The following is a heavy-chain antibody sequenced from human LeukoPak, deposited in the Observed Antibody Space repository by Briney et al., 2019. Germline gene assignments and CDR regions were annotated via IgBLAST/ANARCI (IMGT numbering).Heavy chain of an antibody. Sequence: ASVKVSCKASGYTFTGYYMHWVRQAPGQGLEWMGIINPSGGSTSYAQKFQGRVTMTRDTSTSTVYMELSSLRSEDTAVYYCARDAGIGDWFDPWGQGTLVTVSS. CDR2: INPSGGST. CDR3: ARDAGIGDWFDP. V-gene: IGHV1-46*01. CDR1: GYTFTGYY. D-gene: IGHD3-10*01. J-gene: IGHJ5*02.